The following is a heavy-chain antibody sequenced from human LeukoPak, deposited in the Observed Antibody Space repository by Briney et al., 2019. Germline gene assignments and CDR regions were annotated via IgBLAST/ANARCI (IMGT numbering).Heavy chain of an antibody. CDR3: ARHDSGYDLDF. J-gene: IGHJ4*02. V-gene: IGHV4-34*01. CDR1: GGSFSGYY. Sequence: SETLSLTCAVYGGSFSGYYWSWIRQPPGKGLEWIGEINHSGSTNYNPSLKSRVTISVDTSKNQFSLRLRSVTAADTALYYCARHDSGYDLDFWGQGTLVTVSS. D-gene: IGHD5-12*01. CDR2: INHSGST.